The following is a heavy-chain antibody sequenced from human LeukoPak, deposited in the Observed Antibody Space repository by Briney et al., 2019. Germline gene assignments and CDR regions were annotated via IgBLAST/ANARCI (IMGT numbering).Heavy chain of an antibody. CDR3: ASHIAAAANGGY. V-gene: IGHV1-2*06. D-gene: IGHD6-13*01. CDR2: INPNSGGT. CDR1: GYTFTGYY. Sequence: ASVKVSCKASGYTFTGYYMHWVRQAPGQGLEWMGRINPNSGGTNYAQKFQGRVTMTRDAPISTAYMELSRLRSDDTAVYYCASHIAAAANGGYWGQGTLVTVSS. J-gene: IGHJ4*02.